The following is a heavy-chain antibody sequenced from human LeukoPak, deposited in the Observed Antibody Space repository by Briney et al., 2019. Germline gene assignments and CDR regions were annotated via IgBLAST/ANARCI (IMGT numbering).Heavy chain of an antibody. D-gene: IGHD3-3*01. V-gene: IGHV4-34*01. CDR3: ARGLRITIFGVNPRNWFDP. Sequence: SETLSLTCAVYGGSFSGYYWSWIRQPPGKGLEWIGEINHSGSTNYNPSLKSRVTISVDTSKNQFSLKLSSVTAADTAVYYCARGLRITIFGVNPRNWFDPWGQGTLVTVSS. CDR2: INHSGST. J-gene: IGHJ5*02. CDR1: GGSFSGYY.